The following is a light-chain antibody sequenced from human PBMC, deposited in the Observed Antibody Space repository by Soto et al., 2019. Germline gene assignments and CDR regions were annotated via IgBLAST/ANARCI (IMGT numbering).Light chain of an antibody. CDR2: VNN. J-gene: IGLJ3*02. V-gene: IGLV1-40*01. CDR1: HSNIGAGYD. Sequence: QSVLTQPPSVSGAPGQRVTISCTGSHSNIGAGYDVHWYQQLPGTAPRLLIYVNNNRPSGVPDRFSGSKSDTSASLAITGLQAEDEADYFCQSYDGSLSGSVFGGGTKVTVL. CDR3: QSYDGSLSGSV.